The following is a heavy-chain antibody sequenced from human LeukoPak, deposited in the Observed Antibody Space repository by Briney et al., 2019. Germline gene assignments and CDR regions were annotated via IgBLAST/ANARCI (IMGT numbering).Heavy chain of an antibody. CDR2: ISYDGSNK. V-gene: IGHV3-30*18. CDR3: AKDRGGQQLTCWFDP. CDR1: GFTFSSYG. Sequence: PGGSLRLSCAASGFTFSSYGMHWVRQAPGKGLEWVAVISYDGSNKYYADSVKGRFTISRDNSKNTLYLQMNSLRAEDTAVYYCAKDRGGQQLTCWFDPWGQGTLVTASS. J-gene: IGHJ5*02. D-gene: IGHD6-13*01.